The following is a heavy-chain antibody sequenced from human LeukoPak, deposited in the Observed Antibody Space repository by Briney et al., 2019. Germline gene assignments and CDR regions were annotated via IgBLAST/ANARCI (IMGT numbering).Heavy chain of an antibody. CDR1: GFTFSSYG. CDR3: AKDNGSNWGLNDAFDI. V-gene: IGHV3-30*02. J-gene: IGHJ3*02. CDR2: IRYDGGNK. Sequence: PGGSLRLSCAASGFTFSSYGMHWVRQAPGKGLEWVAFIRYDGGNKYYADSVKGRFTISRDNSKNTLYLQMNSLRAEDTAVYYCAKDNGSNWGLNDAFDIWGQGTMVTVSS. D-gene: IGHD7-27*01.